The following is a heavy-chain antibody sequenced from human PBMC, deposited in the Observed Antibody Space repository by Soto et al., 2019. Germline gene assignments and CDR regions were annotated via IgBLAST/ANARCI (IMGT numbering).Heavy chain of an antibody. CDR3: ARLSDGYNFDY. CDR2: ISSSSSYI. Sequence: GSLRLSCAASGFTFSSYSMNWVRQAPGKGLEWVSSISSSSSYIYYADSVKGRFTISRDNAKNSLYLQMNSLRAEDTAVYYCARLSDGYNFDYWGQGTLVTVSS. J-gene: IGHJ4*02. V-gene: IGHV3-21*01. D-gene: IGHD2-21*01. CDR1: GFTFSSYS.